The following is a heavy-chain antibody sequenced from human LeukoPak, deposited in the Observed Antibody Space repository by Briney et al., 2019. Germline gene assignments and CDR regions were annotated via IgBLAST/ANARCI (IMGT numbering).Heavy chain of an antibody. CDR1: GYIFTAYT. CDR3: ARDQSSGWPNFDY. V-gene: IGHV1-3*01. J-gene: IGHJ4*02. Sequence: ASVKVSCKASGYIFTAYTMHWVRQAPGQRLEWMGWINAGNGNTRYSQNIQGTVTITRDTSASTAYMELRSLRSDDTAVYYCARDQSSGWPNFDYWGQGTLVTVSS. D-gene: IGHD6-19*01. CDR2: INAGNGNT.